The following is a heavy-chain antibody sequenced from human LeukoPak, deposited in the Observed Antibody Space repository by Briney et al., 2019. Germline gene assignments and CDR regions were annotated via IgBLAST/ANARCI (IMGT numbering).Heavy chain of an antibody. Sequence: SETLSLTCTVSGGSISSSSYYWGWIRQPPGKGLEWIGSIYYSGSTYYNPPLKSRVTISVDTSKNQFSLKLSSVTAADTAVYYCAVADADYYDSSGYYYFDYGGQGTLVTVSS. CDR1: GGSISSSSYY. D-gene: IGHD3-22*01. CDR3: AVADADYYDSSGYYYFDY. J-gene: IGHJ4*02. V-gene: IGHV4-39*01. CDR2: IYYSGST.